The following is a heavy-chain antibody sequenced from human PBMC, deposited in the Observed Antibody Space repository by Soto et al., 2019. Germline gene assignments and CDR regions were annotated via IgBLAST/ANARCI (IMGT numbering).Heavy chain of an antibody. V-gene: IGHV1-69*02. J-gene: IGHJ3*02. D-gene: IGHD6-19*01. Sequence: QVQLVQSGAEVKKPGSSVKVSCKASGGTFSSYTISWVRQAPGQGLEWMGRIIPILVIANYAQKFQGRVTITADKSTSTAYMERSSLRSEDTAVYYFARWRIAVAGTSDAFDIWGQGTMVNVSS. CDR2: IIPILVIA. CDR1: GGTFSSYT. CDR3: ARWRIAVAGTSDAFDI.